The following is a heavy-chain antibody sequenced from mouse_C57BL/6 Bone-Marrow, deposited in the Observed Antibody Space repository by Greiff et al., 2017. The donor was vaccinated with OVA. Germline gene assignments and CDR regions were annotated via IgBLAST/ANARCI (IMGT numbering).Heavy chain of an antibody. J-gene: IGHJ4*01. V-gene: IGHV1-52*01. Sequence: QVQLQQPGAELVRPGSSVKLSCKASGYTFTSYWMHWVKQRPIQGLEWIGNIDPSDSETHYNQKFKDKATLTVDKSSSTAYMQLSSLTSEDSAVYYCARRGSNYAPRDYWGQGTSVTVSS. CDR2: IDPSDSET. CDR1: GYTFTSYW. CDR3: ARRGSNYAPRDY. D-gene: IGHD2-5*01.